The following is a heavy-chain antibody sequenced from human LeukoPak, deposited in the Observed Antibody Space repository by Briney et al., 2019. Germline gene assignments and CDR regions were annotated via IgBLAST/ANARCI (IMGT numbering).Heavy chain of an antibody. V-gene: IGHV3-30-3*01. CDR1: GFTFSSYT. J-gene: IGHJ4*02. CDR3: ARDGCSGGNCHNFRY. CDR2: ISYDGSNK. Sequence: PGRSLRLSCAASGFTFSSYTMHWVRQAPGKGLEWVAIISYDGSNKYYADSVKGRFTISRGNSKNTLYLQMNSLRAEDTAVYYCARDGCSGGNCHNFRYWGQGTLVTVSS. D-gene: IGHD2-15*01.